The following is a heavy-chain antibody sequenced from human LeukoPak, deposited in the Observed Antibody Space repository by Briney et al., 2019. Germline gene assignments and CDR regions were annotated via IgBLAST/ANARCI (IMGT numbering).Heavy chain of an antibody. CDR3: ARNPHLARGLIILDYFDY. CDR2: IYHSGST. V-gene: IGHV4-38-2*01. Sequence: SETLSLTCAVSHYSITSGYYWGWIRQPPGKGLEWIGSIYHSGSTYYNPSLKSRVTISVDTSKNQFSLKLNSVTAADTAVYYCARNPHLARGLIILDYFDYWGQGTLVTVSS. J-gene: IGHJ4*02. CDR1: HYSITSGYY. D-gene: IGHD3-10*01.